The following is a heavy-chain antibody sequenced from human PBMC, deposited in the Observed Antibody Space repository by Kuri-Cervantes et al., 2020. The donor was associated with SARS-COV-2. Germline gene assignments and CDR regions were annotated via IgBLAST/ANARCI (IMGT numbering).Heavy chain of an antibody. Sequence: GESLKISCAASGFTFSSYEMNWVRQAPGKGLEWVSYISSSGSTIYYADSVNGRFTISRDNAKNSLYLQMNSLRAEDTAVYYCATGVNHGGLTIFGVVIPPFDYWGQGTLVTVSS. V-gene: IGHV3-48*03. J-gene: IGHJ4*02. D-gene: IGHD3-3*01. CDR2: ISSSGSTI. CDR3: ATGVNHGGLTIFGVVIPPFDY. CDR1: GFTFSSYE.